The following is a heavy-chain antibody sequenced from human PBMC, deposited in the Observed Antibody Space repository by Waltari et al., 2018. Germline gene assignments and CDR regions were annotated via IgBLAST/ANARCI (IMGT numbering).Heavy chain of an antibody. CDR3: ATVLTRRNWFDP. CDR1: GYTFTSYG. V-gene: IGHV1-18*01. CDR2: ISAYNGNT. J-gene: IGHJ5*02. D-gene: IGHD3-9*01. Sequence: QVQLVQSGAEVTKPGASVKVSCTASGYTFTSYGISWVRQAPGQGLECMGWISAYNGNTNYAQKLQGRVTMTTDTSTSTAYMELRSLISDDTAVYYCATVLTRRNWFDPWGQGTLVTVSS.